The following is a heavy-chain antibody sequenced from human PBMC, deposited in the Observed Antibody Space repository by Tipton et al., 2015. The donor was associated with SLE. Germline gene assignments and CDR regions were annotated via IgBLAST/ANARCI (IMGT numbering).Heavy chain of an antibody. J-gene: IGHJ4*02. CDR1: GDSISSYY. CDR2: IYYSGST. CDR3: ARTGELFDY. D-gene: IGHD1-26*01. Sequence: TLSLTCTVSGDSISSYYWSWIRQPPGKGLEWSGYIYYSGSTNYNPSLKSRVTISVDTSKKQFSLKLSSATAADTAVYYCARTGELFDYWGQGTLVPVSS. V-gene: IGHV4-59*01.